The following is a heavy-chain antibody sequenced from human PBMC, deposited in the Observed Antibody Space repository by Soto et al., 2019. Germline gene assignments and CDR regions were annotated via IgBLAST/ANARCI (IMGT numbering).Heavy chain of an antibody. V-gene: IGHV3-15*01. CDR1: GFTFSNAW. Sequence: EVQLVESGGGLIKPGGSLRLSCAASGFTFSNAWMVWVRQAPGKGLEWIGLIKSKTDGETTAYAAPVKGRFTISRDDSKNTVYLQMDSLKGEDTGVYYCTTEEIVSAGIYFDYWGQGTLVTVSS. CDR2: IKSKTDGETT. D-gene: IGHD2-2*01. CDR3: TTEEIVSAGIYFDY. J-gene: IGHJ4*02.